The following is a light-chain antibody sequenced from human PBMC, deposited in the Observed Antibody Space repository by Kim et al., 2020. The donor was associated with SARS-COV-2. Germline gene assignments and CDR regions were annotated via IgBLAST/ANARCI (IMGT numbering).Light chain of an antibody. CDR1: SLRSYY. CDR3: NSRDSSGNHVL. J-gene: IGLJ2*01. CDR2: GKD. Sequence: SELTQDPAVSVALGQTVRITCQGDSLRSYYASWYQQKPGQAPIVVIYGKDNRPSGIPDRFSGSSSGNTASLTITGTQAEDEADYYCNSRDSSGNHVLFGGGTKLTVL. V-gene: IGLV3-19*01.